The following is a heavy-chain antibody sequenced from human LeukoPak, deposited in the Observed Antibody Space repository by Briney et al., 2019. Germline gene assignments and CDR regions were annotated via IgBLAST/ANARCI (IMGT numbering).Heavy chain of an antibody. J-gene: IGHJ4*02. V-gene: IGHV1-24*01. D-gene: IGHD2-15*01. CDR2: FDPEDGET. CDR1: GYTLTELS. Sequence: ASVKVSCKVSGYTLTELSMHWVRQAPRKGLEWMGGFDPEDGETIYVQKFQGRVTMTEDTSTDTAYMELSSLRSEDTAVYYCATPLYCSGGSCYLFDYWGRGTLVTVSS. CDR3: ATPLYCSGGSCYLFDY.